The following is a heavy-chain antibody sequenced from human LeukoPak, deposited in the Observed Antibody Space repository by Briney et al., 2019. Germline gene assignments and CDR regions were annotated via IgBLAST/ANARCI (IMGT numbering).Heavy chain of an antibody. D-gene: IGHD1-26*01. Sequence: GGSLRLSCAASGFTFSSYAMSWVRQAPGKGLEWVSTAGHSFGTTYYADSVKGRFIIPRDDSKNTVSLQMSSLRAEDTAIYYCVPHPGGNFPGFASWGQGTLVTVSS. CDR3: VPHPGGNFPGFAS. J-gene: IGHJ4*02. CDR2: AGHSFGTT. CDR1: GFTFSSYA. V-gene: IGHV3-23*01.